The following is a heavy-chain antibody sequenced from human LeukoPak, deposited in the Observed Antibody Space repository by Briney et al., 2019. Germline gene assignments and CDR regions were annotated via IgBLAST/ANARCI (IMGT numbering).Heavy chain of an antibody. CDR2: VSYSGST. D-gene: IGHD6-6*01. CDR1: HGSISDNSYY. V-gene: IGHV4-39*07. J-gene: IGHJ4*02. CDR3: ARAMSIAARLQTIFDY. Sequence: SETLSLTCTVSHGSISDNSYYWGWIRQPPGKGLEWIGSVSYSGSTYYNPSLKSRVTISVDTSKNQFSLNLTSVAAADTAVYYCARAMSIAARLQTIFDYWGQGTLVTVSS.